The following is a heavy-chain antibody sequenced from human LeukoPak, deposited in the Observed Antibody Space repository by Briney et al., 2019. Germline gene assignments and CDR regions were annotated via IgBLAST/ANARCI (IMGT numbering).Heavy chain of an antibody. CDR1: GGSISSGGYY. V-gene: IGHV4-39*07. CDR2: IYHSGST. Sequence: SETLSLTCTVSGGSISSGGYYWSWIRQPPGKGLEWIGEIYHSGSTNYNPSLKSRVTISVDKSKNQFSLKLSSVTAADTAVYYCARDRGSRDGYKYSDYWGQGTLVTVSS. CDR3: ARDRGSRDGYKYSDY. J-gene: IGHJ4*02. D-gene: IGHD5-24*01.